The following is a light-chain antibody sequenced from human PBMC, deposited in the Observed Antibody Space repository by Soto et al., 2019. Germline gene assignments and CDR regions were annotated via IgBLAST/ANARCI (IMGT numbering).Light chain of an antibody. V-gene: IGLV1-47*02. CDR1: SSNIGGNY. J-gene: IGLJ3*02. CDR2: SNG. CDR3: AAWDDRLSAWV. Sequence: QSVLTQPPSESGTPGQSVTISCSGSSSNIGGNYVDWYQQLPGTAPKLLIYSNGQRPSGVPDRFSGSKSDTSAPLAISGLRSEDEADYYCAAWDDRLSAWVFGGGTKVTVL.